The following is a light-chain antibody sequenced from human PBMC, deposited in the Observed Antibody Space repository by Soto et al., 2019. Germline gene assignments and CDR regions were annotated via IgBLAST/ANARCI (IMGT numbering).Light chain of an antibody. CDR1: SSNIEGNT. CDR3: ATWDDDLNAAV. Sequence: QSALTQPPSLSGTPGQSVTISCSGSSSNIEGNTVHWYQHLPGTAPKLLIYIDHNRPSGIPDRFSGSKSGTSASLAISGLQSEDEADYYCATWDDDLNAAVFGGGTKLTVL. CDR2: IDH. V-gene: IGLV1-44*01. J-gene: IGLJ7*01.